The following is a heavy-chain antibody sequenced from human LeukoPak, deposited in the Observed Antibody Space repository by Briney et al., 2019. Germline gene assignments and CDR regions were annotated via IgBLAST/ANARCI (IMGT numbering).Heavy chain of an antibody. D-gene: IGHD1-1*01. Sequence: GSLRLSCAASGFTFSSYWMCWVRQAPGKGLEWVANIKPDGTEKQYVDSVKGRLTISRDNAKNSLYLQMNSLRVDDTAVYYCATTTRSRSWDYWGQGTLVTVSS. V-gene: IGHV3-7*01. CDR3: ATTTRSRSWDY. J-gene: IGHJ4*02. CDR2: IKPDGTEK. CDR1: GFTFSSYW.